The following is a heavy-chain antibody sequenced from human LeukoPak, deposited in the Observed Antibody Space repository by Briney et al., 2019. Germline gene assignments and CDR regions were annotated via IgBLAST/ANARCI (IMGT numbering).Heavy chain of an antibody. CDR3: ARGVAGSSGWPAYNWFDP. CDR1: GGTFSSYA. Sequence: SSVKVSCKASGGTFSSYAISWVRQAPGQGLEWMGGIIPIFGTANYAQKFRGRVTITTDESTSTAYMELSSLRSEDTAVYYCARGVAGSSGWPAYNWFDPWGQGTLVTVSS. J-gene: IGHJ5*02. V-gene: IGHV1-69*05. CDR2: IIPIFGTA. D-gene: IGHD6-19*01.